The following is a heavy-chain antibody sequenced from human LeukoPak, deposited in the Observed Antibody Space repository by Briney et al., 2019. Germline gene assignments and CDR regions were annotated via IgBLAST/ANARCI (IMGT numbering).Heavy chain of an antibody. J-gene: IGHJ5*02. CDR3: ARVWGYCSSTSCYKDWFDP. Sequence: GGSLRLSCAASGFSLSSYGMNWVRQAPGKGLEWVSYFSSSTTIIYYADSVKGRFTISRDNAKNSLYLQMNSLRAEDTAVYYCARVWGYCSSTSCYKDWFDPWGQGTLVTVSS. D-gene: IGHD2-2*02. CDR1: GFSLSSYG. CDR2: FSSSTTII. V-gene: IGHV3-48*04.